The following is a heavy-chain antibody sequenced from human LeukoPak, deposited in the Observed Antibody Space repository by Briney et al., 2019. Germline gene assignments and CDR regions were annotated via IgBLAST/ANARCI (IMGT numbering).Heavy chain of an antibody. Sequence: PSETLSLTCAVYGGSFSGYYWSWIRQPPGKGLEWIGEINHSGSTNYNPSLKSRVTISVDTSKNQFSLKLSSVTAADTAVYYCARQSYYGSGSSCFDYWGQGTLVTVSS. J-gene: IGHJ4*02. CDR3: ARQSYYGSGSSCFDY. CDR1: GGSFSGYY. V-gene: IGHV4-34*01. D-gene: IGHD3-10*01. CDR2: INHSGST.